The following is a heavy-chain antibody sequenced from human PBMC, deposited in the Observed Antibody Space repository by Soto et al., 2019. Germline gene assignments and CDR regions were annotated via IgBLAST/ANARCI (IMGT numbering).Heavy chain of an antibody. CDR2: ITGSGDST. J-gene: IGHJ5*02. CDR1: GFTFSSFA. D-gene: IGHD3-16*01. Sequence: EVQLLESGGGLVQPGGSLRLSCAASGFTFSSFAMSWVRHTPGKGLEWVSGITGSGDSTYYADYVKGRFTMSRDNSQNTLYLQVNSLRAEDTAIYYCANGGLYTNNLYARKGLDPWGQGTLVTVSS. CDR3: ANGGLYTNNLYARKGLDP. V-gene: IGHV3-23*01.